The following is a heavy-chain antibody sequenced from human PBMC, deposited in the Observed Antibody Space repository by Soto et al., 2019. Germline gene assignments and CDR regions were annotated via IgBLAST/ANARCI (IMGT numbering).Heavy chain of an antibody. CDR2: MNADGSEI. CDR1: GIAFSNYC. V-gene: IGHV3-7*01. J-gene: IGHJ4*02. Sequence: EVPLVESGGGLVQPAGSLRLSCAASGIAFSNYCMSWIRQAPGKGLEWIANMNADGSEINYVDSVTGRFTISRDNDKNSLLPQMTSLRAEDTAVYYCVRGFRHDYGDREAGYWGPGTVVTVSS. D-gene: IGHD4-17*01. CDR3: VRGFRHDYGDREAGY.